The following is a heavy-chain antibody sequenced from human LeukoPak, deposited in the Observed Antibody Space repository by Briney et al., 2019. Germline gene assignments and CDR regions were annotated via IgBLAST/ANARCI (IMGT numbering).Heavy chain of an antibody. CDR2: IGTAGDT. Sequence: PGGSLRLSCAASGFTFSSYDMHWVRQATGKGLEWVSAIGTAGDTYYPGSVKGRFTISRENTKNSVYLQMNSLRAGDTAVYYCAREGPLYSFDYWGQGTLVTVSS. D-gene: IGHD2-2*02. CDR3: AREGPLYSFDY. J-gene: IGHJ4*02. V-gene: IGHV3-13*01. CDR1: GFTFSSYD.